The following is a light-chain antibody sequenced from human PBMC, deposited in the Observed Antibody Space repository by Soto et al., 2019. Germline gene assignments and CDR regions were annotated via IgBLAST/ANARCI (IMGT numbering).Light chain of an antibody. Sequence: QSALTQPPSVSGSPGQSVTISCTGTTSEVIFYKRVPWYQQPPGTAPKLIIYEAVYRPSGVPDRFSGSKSGNTASLTISGLQADDEADYYCSSHTNDGVLFGGGTKLTVL. J-gene: IGLJ2*01. V-gene: IGLV2-18*02. CDR1: TSEVIFYKR. CDR2: EAV. CDR3: SSHTNDGVL.